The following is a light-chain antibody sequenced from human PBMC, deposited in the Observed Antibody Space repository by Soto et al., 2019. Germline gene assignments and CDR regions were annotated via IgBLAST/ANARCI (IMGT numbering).Light chain of an antibody. V-gene: IGLV2-14*03. Sequence: SVLTQPASVSGSPGLSITISCTGTSGDVAVYNYVSWYQQHPGKAPKLLIYDVSNRPSGVSDRFSGSRSGDTASLTISGVQAADEADYYCSSYATASPLFGGGTKVTVL. CDR3: SSYATASPL. CDR2: DVS. CDR1: SGDVAVYNY. J-gene: IGLJ2*01.